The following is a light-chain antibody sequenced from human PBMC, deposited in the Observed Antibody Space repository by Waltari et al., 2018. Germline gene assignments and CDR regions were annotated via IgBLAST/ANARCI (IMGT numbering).Light chain of an antibody. CDR3: QQYYATPRT. Sequence: DIVMTQSPDSLAVYLGEKATLNCRSSQSLLYSSNNKNSLAWYQQKPGQPPKMLIYWASTRESGVPDRFSGSGSGTDFTLSISSLQAEDVATYFCQQYYATPRTFGGGTKVELK. CDR1: QSLLYSSNNKNS. V-gene: IGKV4-1*01. CDR2: WAS. J-gene: IGKJ4*01.